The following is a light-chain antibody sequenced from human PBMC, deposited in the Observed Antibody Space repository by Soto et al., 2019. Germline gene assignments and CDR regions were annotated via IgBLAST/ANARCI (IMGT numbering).Light chain of an antibody. J-gene: IGKJ1*01. Sequence: DIQMTQSPSTLPANVGDRVTITCRASQSITNRLAWYQQKPGEAPKVLIYDASNLESGVPSRFSGRGFGTEFILTLSSLQPDDFAMYWCQHYGGMWTFAQGTKVDIK. CDR3: QHYGGMWT. CDR1: QSITNR. V-gene: IGKV1-5*01. CDR2: DAS.